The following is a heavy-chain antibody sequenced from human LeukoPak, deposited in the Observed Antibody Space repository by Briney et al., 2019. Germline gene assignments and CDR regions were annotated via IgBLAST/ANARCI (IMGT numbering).Heavy chain of an antibody. Sequence: GASLRLSCAASGFTFSSYAMSWLRQASGKGLEWVSGISGNAVNIFYADSVKGRFTISRDNSNNTLFLLMNSLRAEDTAVYYCAKRHFDWSTNYYYGMDVWGQGTTVTVSS. CDR2: ISGNAVNI. CDR1: GFTFSSYA. V-gene: IGHV3-23*01. CDR3: AKRHFDWSTNYYYGMDV. D-gene: IGHD3-9*01. J-gene: IGHJ6*02.